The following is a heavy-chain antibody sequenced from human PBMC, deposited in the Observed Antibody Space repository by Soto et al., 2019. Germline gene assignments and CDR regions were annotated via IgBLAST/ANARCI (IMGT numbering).Heavy chain of an antibody. CDR1: GGSISRDY. CDR3: ARLPRTTTSGSGTDF. D-gene: IGHD3-10*01. Sequence: QLQLQESGPGLVKPSETLSLTCTVSGGSISRDYWGWIRQPPGKGLEWIATIYYSGRTFYNPSLESRVTIYVDTSRDQFSLKLTSVTAADTAVYYCARLPRTTTSGSGTDFWGQGTLVTVSS. V-gene: IGHV4-39*01. J-gene: IGHJ4*02. CDR2: IYYSGRT.